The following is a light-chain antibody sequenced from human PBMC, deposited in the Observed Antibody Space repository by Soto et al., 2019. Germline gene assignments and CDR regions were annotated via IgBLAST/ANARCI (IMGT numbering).Light chain of an antibody. CDR2: GAS. J-gene: IGKJ1*01. CDR3: QQRSNWPPT. V-gene: IGKV3-11*01. Sequence: EIVMTQSPATLSVSPGERATLSCRASQSVSANLAWYQHKPGQAPRLLIYGASTRATGIPARFSGSGSGTDFTLTISSLEPEDFAVYYCQQRSNWPPTFGQGTKVDIK. CDR1: QSVSAN.